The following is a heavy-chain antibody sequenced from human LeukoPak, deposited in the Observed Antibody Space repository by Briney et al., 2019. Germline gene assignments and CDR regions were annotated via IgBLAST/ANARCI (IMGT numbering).Heavy chain of an antibody. V-gene: IGHV4-39*07. CDR1: GGSISSTSYY. Sequence: SETLSLTCTVSGGSISSTSYYWGWIRQPPGKGLEWIGSIYYTGNTYFNPSLKSRVTISVDTSKNQFSLKLSSVTAADTAVYYCASDEDAFAIWGQGTMVTVSS. CDR3: ASDEDAFAI. CDR2: IYYTGNT. J-gene: IGHJ3*02.